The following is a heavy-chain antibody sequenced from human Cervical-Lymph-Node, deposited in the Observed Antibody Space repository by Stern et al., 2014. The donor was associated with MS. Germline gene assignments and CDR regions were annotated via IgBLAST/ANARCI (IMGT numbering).Heavy chain of an antibody. Sequence: VQLVQSGAELIRPGESLKISCKGSGYKFSIYWIAWVRQMPGKGLEWMGMIYPGDSETRYSPSFQGQVTMSADKSTSTAYLQWSSLNASDTAMYFCARQTTAWASDVWGQGTLVTVSS. CDR1: GYKFSIYW. CDR3: ARQTTAWASDV. D-gene: IGHD1-14*01. V-gene: IGHV5-51*01. J-gene: IGHJ4*02. CDR2: IYPGDSET.